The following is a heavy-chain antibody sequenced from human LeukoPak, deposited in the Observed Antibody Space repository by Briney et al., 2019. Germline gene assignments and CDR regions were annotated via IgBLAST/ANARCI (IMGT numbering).Heavy chain of an antibody. V-gene: IGHV3-48*01. CDR3: ARIYDFWSGGAPDPF. D-gene: IGHD3-3*01. Sequence: PGGSLRLSCAASGFTFSSYSMNWVRQAPGKGLEWVSYISSSSSTIYYADSVKGRFTISRDNAKNSLYLQMNSLRAEDTAVYYCARIYDFWSGGAPDPFWGQGTMVTVSS. CDR1: GFTFSSYS. CDR2: ISSSSSTI. J-gene: IGHJ3*01.